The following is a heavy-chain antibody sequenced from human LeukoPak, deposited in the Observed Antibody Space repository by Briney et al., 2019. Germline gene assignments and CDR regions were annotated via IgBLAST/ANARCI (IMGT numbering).Heavy chain of an antibody. CDR1: GFIFSNYA. J-gene: IGHJ4*02. CDR2: IGGRDSGT. CDR3: AKWGDYDILTGYYDSDY. V-gene: IGHV3-23*01. Sequence: QSGASLRLSGAASGFIFSNYAMSWVRQAPGKGLEWVSAIGGRDSGTYYADSVRGRFTVSRDDPKNTLYLQMNTLRAEDTAVYYCAKWGDYDILTGYYDSDYWGQGTLVTVSS. D-gene: IGHD3-9*01.